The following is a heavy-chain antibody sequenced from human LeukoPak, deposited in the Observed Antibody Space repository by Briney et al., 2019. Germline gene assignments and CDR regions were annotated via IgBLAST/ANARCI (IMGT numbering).Heavy chain of an antibody. J-gene: IGHJ4*02. V-gene: IGHV6-1*01. CDR3: ARDPVYSSSWQFYYFDY. D-gene: IGHD6-13*01. CDR2: TYYRSKWYN. CDR1: GDSVSSNSAA. Sequence: SQTLSLTCAISGDSVSSNSAAWNWIRQSPSRGLEWLGRTYYRSKWYNDYAVSVKSRITINPDTSKNQFSLQLNSVTPEDTAVYYCARDPVYSSSWQFYYFDYWGQGTLVTVSS.